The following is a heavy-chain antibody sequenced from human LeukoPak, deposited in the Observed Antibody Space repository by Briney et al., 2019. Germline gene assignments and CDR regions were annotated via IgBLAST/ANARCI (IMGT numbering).Heavy chain of an antibody. Sequence: ASVKVSCKASGYSSTSYAMNWVRQAPGQGLEWMGWINTNTGNPTYAQGFTGRFVFSLDTSVSTAYLQISSLKAEDTAVYYCARGPEANWFDPWGQGTLVTVSS. D-gene: IGHD1-14*01. J-gene: IGHJ5*02. CDR2: INTNTGNP. CDR1: GYSSTSYA. V-gene: IGHV7-4-1*02. CDR3: ARGPEANWFDP.